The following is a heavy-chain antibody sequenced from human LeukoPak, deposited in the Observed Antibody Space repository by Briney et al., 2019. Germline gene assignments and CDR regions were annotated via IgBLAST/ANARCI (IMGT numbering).Heavy chain of an antibody. J-gene: IGHJ3*02. CDR2: IKQDGSEK. D-gene: IGHD3-3*01. Sequence: PGGSLRLSCAASGFTFSSYWMSWVRQAPGKGPEWVANIKQDGSEKYYVDSVKGRFTISRDNAKNSLYLQMNSLRAEDTAVYYCAGGGFWSGYLHYDAFDIWGQGTMVTVSS. V-gene: IGHV3-7*01. CDR1: GFTFSSYW. CDR3: AGGGFWSGYLHYDAFDI.